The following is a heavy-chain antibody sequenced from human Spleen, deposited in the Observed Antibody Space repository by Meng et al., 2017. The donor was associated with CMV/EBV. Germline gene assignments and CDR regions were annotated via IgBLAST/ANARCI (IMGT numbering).Heavy chain of an antibody. J-gene: IGHJ4*02. CDR1: GFTFSSYA. V-gene: IGHV3-23*01. CDR3: AKDLPVVVIAISPADY. D-gene: IGHD2-21*01. CDR2: ISGSGGST. Sequence: GGSLRLSCAASGFTFSSYAMSWVRQAPGKGLEWVSAISGSGGSTYYADSVKGRFTISRDNSKNTLYLQMNSLTAEDTAVYYCAKDLPVVVIAISPADYWGQGTLVTVSS.